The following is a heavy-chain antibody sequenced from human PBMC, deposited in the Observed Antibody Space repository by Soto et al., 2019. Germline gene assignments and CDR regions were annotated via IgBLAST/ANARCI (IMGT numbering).Heavy chain of an antibody. V-gene: IGHV4-4*02. CDR2: IHHSGSS. D-gene: IGHD4-17*01. Sequence: SETLSLTCAVSGDSISSNNWWSWVRQPPGKGLEWIGEIHHSGSSNHNSSLKSRVTISVDNSKNQFSLKLSSVTAADTAVYYCAGGNMTTGSGYDYWGQGPRVPVSS. CDR1: GDSISSNNW. J-gene: IGHJ4*02. CDR3: AGGNMTTGSGYDY.